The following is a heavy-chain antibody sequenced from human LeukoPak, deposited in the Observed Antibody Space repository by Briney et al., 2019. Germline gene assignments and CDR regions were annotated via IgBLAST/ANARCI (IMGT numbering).Heavy chain of an antibody. D-gene: IGHD3-10*01. V-gene: IGHV3-7*05. Sequence: RGSLRVSCVHPGLTFTTYWLTWVCQAPGKGLEWVANIHQGGSEKYYADSVRGRFTISRDNAKNSVFLQMNSLRAEDTAVYYCARIRGAFDVWGQGTMVTVSS. CDR1: GLTFTTYW. CDR3: ARIRGAFDV. CDR2: IHQGGSEK. J-gene: IGHJ3*01.